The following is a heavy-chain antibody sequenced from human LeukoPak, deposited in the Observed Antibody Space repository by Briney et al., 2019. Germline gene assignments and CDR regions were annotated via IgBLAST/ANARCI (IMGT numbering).Heavy chain of an antibody. CDR1: GFSFSDYW. Sequence: GGSLRLSCAASGFSFSDYWMHWVRQVPAKGPVWVSRINSEGSSTSYADSVKGRFTISSDNAKNIQYLPTNSLRTRDTAMYYCAKDVTYSGSYREYYMDVWGKGTTVTVSS. CDR3: AKDVTYSGSYREYYMDV. V-gene: IGHV3-74*01. J-gene: IGHJ6*03. D-gene: IGHD1-26*01. CDR2: INSEGSST.